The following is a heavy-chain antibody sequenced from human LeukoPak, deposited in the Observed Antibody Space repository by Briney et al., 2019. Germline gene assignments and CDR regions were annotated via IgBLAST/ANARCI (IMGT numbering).Heavy chain of an antibody. D-gene: IGHD1-1*01. Sequence: SETLSLTCSVCGGSIDSGGYHWNWIRQSPGKGLECIGRIKATGSTTYNPSLKGRVTISVDTSKNQFSLKLSSVTAADTAVYYCARDRLQLQSWGQGTLVTVSS. CDR1: GGSIDSGGYH. V-gene: IGHV4-61*08. CDR2: IKATGST. CDR3: ARDRLQLQS. J-gene: IGHJ5*02.